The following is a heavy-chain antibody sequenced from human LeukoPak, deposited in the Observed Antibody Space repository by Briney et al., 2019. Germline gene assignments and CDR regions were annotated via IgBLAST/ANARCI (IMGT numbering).Heavy chain of an antibody. CDR3: ARAYSGNYGLWDY. Sequence: GGSLRLSCAASGFTVSSNYMSWVRQAPGKGLEWVSVIYSGGSTYYADSVKGRFTISRDNSKNTLYLQMNSLRAEDTAVYYCARAYSGNYGLWDYWGQGTLVTVSS. D-gene: IGHD1-26*01. J-gene: IGHJ4*02. CDR2: IYSGGST. CDR1: GFTVSSNY. V-gene: IGHV3-53*01.